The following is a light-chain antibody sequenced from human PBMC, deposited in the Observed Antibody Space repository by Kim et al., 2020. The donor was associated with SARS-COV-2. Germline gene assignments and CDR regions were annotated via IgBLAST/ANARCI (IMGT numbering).Light chain of an antibody. CDR3: QQRSNWLT. CDR2: DAS. CDR1: PSVSSY. V-gene: IGKV3-11*01. Sequence: SLAAGERATLSCWASPSVSSYLAWYQQKPGQAPRLLIYDASNRATGIPARFSGSGSGTDFTLTISSLEPEDFAVYYCQQRSNWLTFGGGTKVDIK. J-gene: IGKJ4*01.